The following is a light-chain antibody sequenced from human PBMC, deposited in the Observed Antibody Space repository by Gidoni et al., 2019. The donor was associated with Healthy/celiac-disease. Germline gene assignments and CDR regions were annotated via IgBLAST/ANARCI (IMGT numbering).Light chain of an antibody. J-gene: IGLJ2*01. V-gene: IGLV1-51*01. CDR1: SSNIGNNY. Sequence: QSVMTQPPSVSADPGQKVTISCSGSSSNIGNNYVSWYQQLPGTAPKLLNYDNNKRPSGIPDRFSGSKSGPSATLGITGLQTGDEADYYCGTWYSSLSAVVFGGGTKLTVL. CDR2: DNN. CDR3: GTWYSSLSAVV.